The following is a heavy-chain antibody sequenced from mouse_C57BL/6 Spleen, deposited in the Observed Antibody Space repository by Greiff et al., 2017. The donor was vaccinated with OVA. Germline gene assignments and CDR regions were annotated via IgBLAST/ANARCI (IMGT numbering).Heavy chain of an antibody. CDR1: GYTFTDYE. V-gene: IGHV1-15*01. D-gene: IGHD1-1*02. Sequence: VQLQESGAELVRPGASVKLSCKASGYTFTDYEMHWVKQTPVHGLEWIGAIDPETGGTAYHQKFKGKAILTADKYSSTASMELRSLTSEDSAVDYCTESGVRDSYWGQGTLVTVSA. J-gene: IGHJ3*01. CDR2: IDPETGGT. CDR3: TESGVRDSY.